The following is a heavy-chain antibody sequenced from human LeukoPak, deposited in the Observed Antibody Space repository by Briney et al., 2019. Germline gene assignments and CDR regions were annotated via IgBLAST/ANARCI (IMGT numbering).Heavy chain of an antibody. CDR3: ARASIAARRFSDY. CDR2: IYYSGST. D-gene: IGHD6-6*01. V-gene: IGHV4-59*01. CDR1: GGSISSYY. J-gene: IGHJ4*02. Sequence: SETLSLTCTVSGGSISSYYWSWIRQPPGKGLEWIGYIYYSGSTNYNPSLKSRVTISVDTSKNQFSLKLSSVTAADTAVYYCARASIAARRFSDYWGQGTLVTVSS.